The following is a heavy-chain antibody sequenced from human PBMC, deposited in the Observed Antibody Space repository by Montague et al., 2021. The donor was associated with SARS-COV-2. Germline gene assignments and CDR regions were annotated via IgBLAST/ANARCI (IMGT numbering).Heavy chain of an antibody. CDR1: GGSISGYY. J-gene: IGHJ6*02. Sequence: SETLSLTCTVSGGSISGYYWSWIRQSPGKGLEWIGYIYYSGSTKYNPFLESRVNVSVERSKNQVSLKLSSVTPADTAVYYCARLLRSCSNGVCRTYYYYAMDIWGQGTTVTVSS. CDR2: IYYSGST. CDR3: ARLLRSCSNGVCRTYYYYAMDI. D-gene: IGHD2-8*01. V-gene: IGHV4-59*01.